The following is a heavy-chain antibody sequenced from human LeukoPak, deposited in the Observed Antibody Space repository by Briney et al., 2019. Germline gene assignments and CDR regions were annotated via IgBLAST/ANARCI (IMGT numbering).Heavy chain of an antibody. CDR2: ISRRDDYT. Sequence: GGSLRLSCAASGFTVSSNYMTWVRQAPGKGLEWVSVISRRDDYTYYADSVKGRFTISRDNSKNTLYLQMNTLRAEDTAVHYCANDYRSGSFHDFWGQGTLVTVSS. CDR3: ANDYRSGSFHDF. CDR1: GFTVSSNY. V-gene: IGHV3-23*01. J-gene: IGHJ4*02. D-gene: IGHD3-10*01.